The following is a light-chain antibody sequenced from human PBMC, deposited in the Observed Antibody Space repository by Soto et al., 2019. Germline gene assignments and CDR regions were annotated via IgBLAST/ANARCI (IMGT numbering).Light chain of an antibody. CDR1: QTVSNQ. V-gene: IGKV3-11*01. J-gene: IGKJ5*01. Sequence: EIVLTQSPVTLPLSLGERATLSCRASQTVSNQLAWYQQKPGQAPRLLIYDASRRVTGIPARFSGSGSGTDFTLTLSSLEPEDFAVYYCQQRAGSSTFGQGARLEIK. CDR3: QQRAGSST. CDR2: DAS.